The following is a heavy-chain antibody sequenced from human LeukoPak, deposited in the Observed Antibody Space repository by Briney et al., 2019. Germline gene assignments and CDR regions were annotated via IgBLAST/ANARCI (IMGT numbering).Heavy chain of an antibody. V-gene: IGHV3-33*01. Sequence: GGSLRLSCAASGFTFSSYGMHWVRQAPGKGLEWVALIWYDGSNKYYTDSVKGRLTISRDNSKNTLYLQMNSLRAEDTAIYYCAREGPRGNSQFDYWGQGALVTVSS. D-gene: IGHD2/OR15-2a*01. CDR1: GFTFSSYG. CDR2: IWYDGSNK. CDR3: AREGPRGNSQFDY. J-gene: IGHJ4*02.